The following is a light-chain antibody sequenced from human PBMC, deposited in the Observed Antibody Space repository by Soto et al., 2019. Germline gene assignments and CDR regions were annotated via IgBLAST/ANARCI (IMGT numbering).Light chain of an antibody. CDR2: KAS. V-gene: IGKV1-5*03. CDR1: QTISSW. J-gene: IGKJ1*01. CDR3: QHYNSHSEA. Sequence: DIQMTQSPSTLSGSVGDRVTTTCRASQTISSWLAWYQQKPGKAPKLLIYKASTLKSGVPSRFSGSGSGTEFTLTISSLQTDDFATYYCQHYNSHSEAFGQGTKVELK.